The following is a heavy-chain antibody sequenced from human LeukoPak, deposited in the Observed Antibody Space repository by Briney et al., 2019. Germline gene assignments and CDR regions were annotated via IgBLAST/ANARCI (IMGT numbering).Heavy chain of an antibody. CDR2: IYTSGST. CDR1: GGSISSGSYY. Sequence: PSQTLSLTCTVSGGSISSGSYYWSWIRQPAGKGLEWIGRIYTSGSTNYNPSLKSRVTISVDTSKNQFSLKLSSVTAADTAVYYCASKRGYYDAFDIWGQGTMVTVSS. CDR3: ASKRGYYDAFDI. V-gene: IGHV4-61*02. D-gene: IGHD3-10*01. J-gene: IGHJ3*02.